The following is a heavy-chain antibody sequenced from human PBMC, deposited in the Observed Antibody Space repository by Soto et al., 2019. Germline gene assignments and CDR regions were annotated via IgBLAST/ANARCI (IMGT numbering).Heavy chain of an antibody. V-gene: IGHV3-23*01. CDR3: AKDNWNDVLGDF. D-gene: IGHD1-20*01. J-gene: IGHJ4*02. CDR1: GFTFSSYA. CDR2: ISGSGGST. Sequence: EVQLLESGGGLVQPGGSLRLSCAASGFTFSSYAMSWVRQAPGKGLEWVSAISGSGGSTYYADSVKGRVTISRDNSKNTLYLQMNSMRVEDTAVYYCAKDNWNDVLGDFWGQGTLVNVSS.